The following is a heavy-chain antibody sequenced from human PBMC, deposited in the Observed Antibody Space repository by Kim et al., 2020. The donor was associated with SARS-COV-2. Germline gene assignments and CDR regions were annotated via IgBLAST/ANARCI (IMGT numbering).Heavy chain of an antibody. CDR2: FDPEDGET. J-gene: IGHJ4*02. D-gene: IGHD2-8*01. V-gene: IGHV1-24*01. CDR1: GYTLTELS. Sequence: ASVKVSCKVSGYTLTELSMHWVRQAPGKGLEWMGGFDPEDGETIYAQKFQGRVTMTEDTSIDTAYMELSSLRSEDTAVYYCATLYCTNGVCHDWGQGTLVTVSS. CDR3: ATLYCTNGVCHD.